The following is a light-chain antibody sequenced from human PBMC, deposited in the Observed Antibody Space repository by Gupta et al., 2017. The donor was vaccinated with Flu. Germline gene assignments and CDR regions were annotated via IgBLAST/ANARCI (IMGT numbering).Light chain of an antibody. V-gene: IGKV3-20*01. J-gene: IGKJ1*01. CDR2: GAS. CDR1: QSVSSSY. CDR3: QQEGSSPRT. Sequence: EIVLTQSPGTLSLSPGERATLSCRASQSVSSSYLAWYQQKPGQAPRLLIYGASSRATGIPDRFSGSGSGTDFTLTISRLEPEDFAVYYCQQEGSSPRTFVQGTKVEIK.